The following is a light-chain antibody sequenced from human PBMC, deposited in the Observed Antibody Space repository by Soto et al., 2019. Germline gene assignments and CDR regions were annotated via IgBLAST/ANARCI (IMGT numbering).Light chain of an antibody. CDR3: ATWDSSLSAVV. Sequence: QSVLTQPPSVSAAPGQTVTISCSGSSSNIGDNYVSWYQQLPGTAPKLLIYDNNKRPSGIRDRFSGSRSGTAATLGITGLQTGDEADYYCATWDSSLSAVVFGGGTKLTVL. CDR1: SSNIGDNY. V-gene: IGLV1-51*01. CDR2: DNN. J-gene: IGLJ2*01.